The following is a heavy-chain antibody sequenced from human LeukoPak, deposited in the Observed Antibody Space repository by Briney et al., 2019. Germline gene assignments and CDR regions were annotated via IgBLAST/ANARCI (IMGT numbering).Heavy chain of an antibody. Sequence: GGSLRLSCAASGFTFSDHAMHWVRQATGKGLEWVSAIGTAGDTLYPGSVKGRFTISRENAKSSLFLQMNSLRAEDTAVYYCVRQKKSHGNFDYWGQGTLVTVSS. D-gene: IGHD1-26*01. CDR2: IGTAGDT. V-gene: IGHV3-13*01. CDR1: GFTFSDHA. CDR3: VRQKKSHGNFDY. J-gene: IGHJ4*02.